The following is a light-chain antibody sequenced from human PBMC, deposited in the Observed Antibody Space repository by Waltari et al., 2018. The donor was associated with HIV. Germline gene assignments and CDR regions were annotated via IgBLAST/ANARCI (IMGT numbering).Light chain of an antibody. CDR3: AAWDDSLNGWV. CDR2: SNN. J-gene: IGLJ3*02. V-gene: IGLV1-44*01. CDR1: SSNIESYP. Sequence: QSVLTQPPSASGTPGQRVTISCSGSSSNIESYPVSWYQQLPGTAPKLLLYSNNQRPSGVPDRCSGSKSGTSASLAISGLQSEDEADFYCAAWDDSLNGWVFGGGTKLTVL.